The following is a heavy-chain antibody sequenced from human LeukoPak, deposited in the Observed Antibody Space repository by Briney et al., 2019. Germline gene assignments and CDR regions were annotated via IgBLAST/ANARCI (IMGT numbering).Heavy chain of an antibody. CDR2: ISGSGDST. CDR3: ASSSSSWYGPPAVDY. CDR1: GFTFSSYA. D-gene: IGHD6-13*01. J-gene: IGHJ4*02. Sequence: GGSLRLSCAASGFTFSSYAMSWVRQAPGKGLEWVSAISGSGDSTYYADSVKGRFTISRDNSKNTLYLQMNSLRAEDTAVYYCASSSSSWYGPPAVDYWGQGTLVTVSS. V-gene: IGHV3-23*01.